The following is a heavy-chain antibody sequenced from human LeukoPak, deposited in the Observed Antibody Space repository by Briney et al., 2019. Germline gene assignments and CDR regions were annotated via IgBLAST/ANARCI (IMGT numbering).Heavy chain of an antibody. CDR3: ARDPSSKPAGGY. V-gene: IGHV1-69*04. CDR1: GGTFSSYA. Sequence: GSSVKVSCKASGGTFSSYAISWVRQAPGQGLEWMGRIIPIRGITNYAQKFQGRVTITADKSTSTAYMELSSLRSEDTAVYYCARDPSSKPAGGYWGQGTLVTVSS. CDR2: IIPIRGIT. J-gene: IGHJ4*02. D-gene: IGHD2-2*01.